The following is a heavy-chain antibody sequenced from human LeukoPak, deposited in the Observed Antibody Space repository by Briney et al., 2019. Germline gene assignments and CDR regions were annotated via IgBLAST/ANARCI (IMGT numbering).Heavy chain of an antibody. J-gene: IGHJ4*02. V-gene: IGHV4-59*08. Sequence: SETLSLTCTVSGGSISSYYWSWIRQPPGEGLEWIGYIYYSGSTSYNPSLKSRVTISVDTSKNQFSLKLSSVTAADTALYYCARHYDSSGFWYYFDYWGQGTLVTVSS. CDR3: ARHYDSSGFWYYFDY. CDR2: IYYSGST. D-gene: IGHD3-22*01. CDR1: GGSISSYY.